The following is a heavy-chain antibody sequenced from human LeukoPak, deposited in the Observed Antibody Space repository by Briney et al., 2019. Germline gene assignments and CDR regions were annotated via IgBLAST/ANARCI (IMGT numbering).Heavy chain of an antibody. CDR2: IDWDDDK. CDR3: ARIRTSGWLDY. CDR1: GNSISSFF. D-gene: IGHD6-19*01. V-gene: IGHV2-70*11. J-gene: IGHJ4*02. Sequence: TLSLTCTVSGNSISSFFWSWIRQPPGKALEWLARIDWDDDKYYSTSLKTRLTISKDTSKNQVVLTMTNMDPVDTATYYCARIRTSGWLDYWGQGTLVTVSS.